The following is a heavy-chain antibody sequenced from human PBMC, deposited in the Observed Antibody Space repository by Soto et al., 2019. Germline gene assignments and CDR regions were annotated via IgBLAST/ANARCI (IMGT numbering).Heavy chain of an antibody. J-gene: IGHJ3*02. CDR2: ISAYNGNT. CDR1: GYTFTSYG. Sequence: QVQLVQSGAEVKKPGASVKVSCKASGYTFTSYGISWVRQAPGQGLEWLGWISAYNGNTNYAQKLQGRVTMTTDTSTSTAYVELRSLRSDDTAVYSCATVGVIEVVAATLDAFVTWGQGTMVTFSS. CDR3: ATVGVIEVVAATLDAFVT. V-gene: IGHV1-18*01. D-gene: IGHD2-15*01.